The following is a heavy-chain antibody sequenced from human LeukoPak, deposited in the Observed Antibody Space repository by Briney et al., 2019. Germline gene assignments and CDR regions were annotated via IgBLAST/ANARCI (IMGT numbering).Heavy chain of an antibody. V-gene: IGHV1-8*01. J-gene: IGHJ4*02. CDR3: ARGRRVGPPYSRERAVDY. CDR2: MNRSSGNT. D-gene: IGHD6-13*01. CDR1: GYTFGSYD. Sequence: ASVKVSCKASGYTFGSYDINWVRQATGQGLEWMGWMNRSSGNTGYAQKFQGRVTMTRNTSISTAYMELSSLRSEDTAVYYCARGRRVGPPYSRERAVDYWGQGTLVTVSS.